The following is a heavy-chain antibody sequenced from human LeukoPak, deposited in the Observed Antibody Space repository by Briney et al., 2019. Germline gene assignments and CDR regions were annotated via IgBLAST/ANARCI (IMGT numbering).Heavy chain of an antibody. CDR1: GDSIVSSNW. V-gene: IGHV4-4*02. Sequence: SGTLSLTCAVSGDSIVSSNWWSWVRQPPGKGLEWIGEIYYAGSTNYNPSLKSRVTISVDKSKNQFSLRVNSVTAADTAVYYCARWGPYFDYWGPGTLVAVSS. J-gene: IGHJ4*02. CDR2: IYYAGST. CDR3: ARWGPYFDY. D-gene: IGHD7-27*01.